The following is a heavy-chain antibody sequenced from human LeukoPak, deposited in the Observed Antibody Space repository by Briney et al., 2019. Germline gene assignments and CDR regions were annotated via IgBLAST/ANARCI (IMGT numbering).Heavy chain of an antibody. CDR1: GFIFSNYG. V-gene: IGHV3-30*02. CDR3: ARDYYDSSGYYGRGY. Sequence: GGSLRLSCAASGFIFSNYGMHWVRQAPGKGLEWVAFIRYDGSIKYYADSVKGRFTISRDNSKNTLYLQMNSLRAEDTAVYYCARDYYDSSGYYGRGYWGLGTLVTVSS. CDR2: IRYDGSIK. J-gene: IGHJ4*02. D-gene: IGHD3-22*01.